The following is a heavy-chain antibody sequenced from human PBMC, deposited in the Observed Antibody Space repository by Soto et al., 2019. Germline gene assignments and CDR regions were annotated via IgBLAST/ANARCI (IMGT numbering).Heavy chain of an antibody. CDR3: AAGVRSSGWYSWFDP. J-gene: IGHJ5*02. V-gene: IGHV1-58*02. CDR2: IVVGSGNT. D-gene: IGHD6-19*01. Sequence: ASVKVSCKASGYTFTSYGISWVRQAPGQGLEWIGWIVVGSGNTNYAQKFQERVTITRDMSTSTAYMELSSLRSEDTAVYYCAAGVRSSGWYSWFDPWGQGTLVTVSS. CDR1: GYTFTSYG.